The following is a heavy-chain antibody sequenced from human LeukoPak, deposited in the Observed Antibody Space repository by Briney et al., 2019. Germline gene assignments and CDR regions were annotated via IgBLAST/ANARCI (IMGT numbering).Heavy chain of an antibody. Sequence: ASVKVSCKVSGYTLTELYMHWVRQAPGKGLEWMGGFDPEDGETIYAQKFQGRVTMTEDTSTDTAYMELSSLRSEDTAVYYCATGYMVRGVIIIPCFDYWGQGTLVTVSS. CDR3: ATGYMVRGVIIIPCFDY. CDR2: FDPEDGET. J-gene: IGHJ4*02. D-gene: IGHD3-10*01. V-gene: IGHV1-24*01. CDR1: GYTLTELY.